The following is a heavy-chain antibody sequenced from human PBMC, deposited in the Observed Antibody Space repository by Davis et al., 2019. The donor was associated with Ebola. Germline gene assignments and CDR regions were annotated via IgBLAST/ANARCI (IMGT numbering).Heavy chain of an antibody. CDR2: INPNSGGT. Sequence: ASVKVSCKASGYTFTGYYMHWVRQAPGQGLEWMGWINPNSGGTNYAQKFQGRVTMTRDTSISTAYMELSRLRSDDTAVYYCATVLWPLYYFDYWGQGTLVTVSS. V-gene: IGHV1-2*02. CDR3: ATVLWPLYYFDY. D-gene: IGHD3-10*01. J-gene: IGHJ4*02. CDR1: GYTFTGYY.